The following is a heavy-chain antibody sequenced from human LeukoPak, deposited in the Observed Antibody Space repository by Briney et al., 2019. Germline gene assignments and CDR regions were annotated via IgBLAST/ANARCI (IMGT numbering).Heavy chain of an antibody. CDR1: GYTFTGDY. CDR3: ASRVGATEYGMDV. V-gene: IGHV1-2*02. Sequence: PEASVKVSCKASGYTFTGDYMHWVRQAPGQGLEWMGWINPNSGGTNYAQKFQGRVTMTRDTSISTAYMELSRLRSDDTAVYYCASRVGATEYGMDVWGQGTTVTVSS. J-gene: IGHJ6*02. D-gene: IGHD1-26*01. CDR2: INPNSGGT.